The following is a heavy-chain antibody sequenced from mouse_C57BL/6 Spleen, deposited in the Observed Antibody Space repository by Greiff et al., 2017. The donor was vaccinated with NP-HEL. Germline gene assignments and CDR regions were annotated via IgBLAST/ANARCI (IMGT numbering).Heavy chain of an antibody. V-gene: IGHV1-64*01. CDR2: IHPNSGST. D-gene: IGHD1-1*01. J-gene: IGHJ1*03. Sequence: QVQLQQPGAELVKPGASVKLSCKASGYTFTSYWMHWVKQRPGQGLEWIGMIHPNSGSTNYNEKFKSKATLTVDKSSSTAYMQLSSLTSEDSAVYYCARSTHYYGSSYYWYFDVWGTGTTVTVSS. CDR3: ARSTHYYGSSYYWYFDV. CDR1: GYTFTSYW.